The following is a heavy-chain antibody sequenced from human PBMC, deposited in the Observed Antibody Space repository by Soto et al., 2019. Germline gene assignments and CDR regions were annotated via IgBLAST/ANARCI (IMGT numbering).Heavy chain of an antibody. Sequence: SLSCAASGFTVSSNYMSWVRQAPGKGLEWVSVIYSGGSTYYADSVKGRFTISRDNSKNTLYLQMNSLRAEDTAVYYCARDVGVSDAFDIWGQGKMVTVSS. D-gene: IGHD1-26*01. CDR1: GFTVSSNY. CDR2: IYSGGST. V-gene: IGHV3-53*01. CDR3: ARDVGVSDAFDI. J-gene: IGHJ3*02.